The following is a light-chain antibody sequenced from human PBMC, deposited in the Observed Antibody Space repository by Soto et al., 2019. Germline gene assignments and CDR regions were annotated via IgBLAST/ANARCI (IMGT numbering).Light chain of an antibody. J-gene: IGLJ2*01. V-gene: IGLV2-8*01. CDR3: SSYGGGDTFHVI. Sequence: QSVLTQPPSASGSPGQSVTISCTGTSSDVGAYNYVSWYQQYTGKAPKLMIYDVSKRPSGVPDRFSGSKSGNTASLTVSGRRADDEAVYYCSSYGGGDTFHVIFGGGTKVTVL. CDR1: SSDVGAYNY. CDR2: DVS.